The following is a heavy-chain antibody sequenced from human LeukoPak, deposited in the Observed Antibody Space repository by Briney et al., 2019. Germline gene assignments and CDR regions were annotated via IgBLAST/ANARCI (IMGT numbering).Heavy chain of an antibody. CDR3: ARLICGGTSELCDY. CDR2: INPNSGGT. D-gene: IGHD4-23*01. J-gene: IGHJ4*02. CDR1: GYTFTGYY. Sequence: ASVKVSFKASGYTFTGYYMHWVRQAPGQGLEWMGWINPNSGGTNYAQKFQGRVTMTRDTSISTAYMELSRLRSDGTAVYYCARLICGGTSELCDYWGQGTLVTVSS. V-gene: IGHV1-2*02.